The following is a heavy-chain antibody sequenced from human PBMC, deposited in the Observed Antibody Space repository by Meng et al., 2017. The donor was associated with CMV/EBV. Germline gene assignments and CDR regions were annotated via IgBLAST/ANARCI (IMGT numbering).Heavy chain of an antibody. Sequence: GESLKISCAASGSTFRTSGMNWVRQAPGKGLEWVSSISPSGNYIYYAASLKGRFTISRDNANNSLFLQMNSLRAEDTAVYFCARDGLRNYYYYGMDVWGQGTTVTVSS. CDR3: ARDGLRNYYYYGMDV. V-gene: IGHV3-21*06. CDR2: ISPSGNYI. J-gene: IGHJ6*02. D-gene: IGHD5/OR15-5a*01. CDR1: GSTFRTSG.